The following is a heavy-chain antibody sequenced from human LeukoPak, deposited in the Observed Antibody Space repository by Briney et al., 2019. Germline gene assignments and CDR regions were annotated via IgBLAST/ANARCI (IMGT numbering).Heavy chain of an antibody. Sequence: GGSLRLSCAASGFTFSSYAMHWVRQAPGKGLEWVAVISYDGSNKYYADSVKGRFTISRDNSKNTPYLQMNSLRAEDTAVYYCARSGDYGSGEDYYYYYGMDVWGQGTTVTVSS. CDR3: ARSGDYGSGEDYYYYYGMDV. V-gene: IGHV3-30*04. J-gene: IGHJ6*02. CDR1: GFTFSSYA. D-gene: IGHD3-10*01. CDR2: ISYDGSNK.